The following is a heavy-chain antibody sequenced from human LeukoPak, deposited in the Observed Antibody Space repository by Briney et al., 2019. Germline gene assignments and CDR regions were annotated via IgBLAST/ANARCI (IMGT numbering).Heavy chain of an antibody. CDR1: GGSISSYY. CDR3: ARHSSSWYRYFQH. CDR2: IYYSGST. D-gene: IGHD6-13*01. Sequence: PSETLSLTCTVSGGSISSYYWSWIRQPPGKGLEWIGYIYYSGSTNYNPSLKSRVTISVDTSKNQFSLKLSSVTAADTAVYYCARHSSSWYRYFQHWGQGTLVTVSS. V-gene: IGHV4-59*08. J-gene: IGHJ1*01.